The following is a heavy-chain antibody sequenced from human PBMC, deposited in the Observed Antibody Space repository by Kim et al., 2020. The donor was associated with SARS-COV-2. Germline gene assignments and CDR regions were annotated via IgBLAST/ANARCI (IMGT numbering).Heavy chain of an antibody. CDR2: IYYSGST. J-gene: IGHJ4*02. CDR3: ARHLRGEPHLDY. V-gene: IGHV4-39*01. CDR1: GGSISSSSYY. D-gene: IGHD1-26*01. Sequence: SETLSLTCTVSGGSISSSSYYWGWIRQPPGKGLEWIGSIYYSGSTYYNPSLKSRVTISVDTSKNQFSLKLSSVTAADTAVYYCARHLRGEPHLDYWGQGTLVTVSS.